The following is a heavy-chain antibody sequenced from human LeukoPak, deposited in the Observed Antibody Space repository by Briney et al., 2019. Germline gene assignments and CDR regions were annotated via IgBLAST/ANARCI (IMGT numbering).Heavy chain of an antibody. CDR3: ASRSSVAASGPG. CDR1: GFTFSSYW. CDR2: INQDGSEK. Sequence: GGSLRLSCAASGFTFSSYWMSWVRQAPGKGLEWVANINQDGSEKYYVDSVKGRFTISRDNAKNSLYLQMSSLRAEDTALNYCASRSSVAASGPGWGQGTLVTVSS. J-gene: IGHJ4*02. D-gene: IGHD2-15*01. V-gene: IGHV3-7*01.